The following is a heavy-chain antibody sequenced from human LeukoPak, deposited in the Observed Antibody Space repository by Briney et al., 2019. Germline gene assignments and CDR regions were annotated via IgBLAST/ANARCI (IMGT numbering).Heavy chain of an antibody. CDR3: ARDHGDYQFDY. J-gene: IGHJ4*02. Sequence: PGGSLRLSCAPSGFTFSSHEINWVRRAPGEGLEWVSYISNGGRSLYYADSVRARFTIYRDNAKSSVYLQMNSLRVEDTAVYYCARDHGDYQFDYWGQGTLVTVSS. CDR1: GFTFSSHE. D-gene: IGHD4-17*01. V-gene: IGHV3-48*03. CDR2: ISNGGRSL.